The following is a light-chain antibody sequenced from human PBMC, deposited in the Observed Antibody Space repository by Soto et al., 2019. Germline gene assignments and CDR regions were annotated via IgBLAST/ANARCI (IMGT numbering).Light chain of an antibody. J-gene: IGLJ2*01. V-gene: IGLV2-23*01. CDR2: EGG. Sequence: QSALTQPASVSGSPGQSITIYCTATRSDVGNYNLVSWYQQHPGKAPKLIIYEGGERPSGISNRFSGSKSGNTASLTISGLQAEDEADYYCCLYAGPYVVFGGGTKLTVL. CDR1: RSDVGNYNL. CDR3: CLYAGPYVV.